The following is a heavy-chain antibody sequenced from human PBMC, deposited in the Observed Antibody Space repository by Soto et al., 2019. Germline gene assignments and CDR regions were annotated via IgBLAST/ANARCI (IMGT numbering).Heavy chain of an antibody. D-gene: IGHD3-9*01. J-gene: IGHJ5*01. CDR3: ARKLEASVRHVEWFSYKWFDP. Sequence: PSETLSLTCDVHGDSLSGYAWSWIRQPPGKGLEWIGEITFRGVTNYHPSLKSRVSMSVDTSKNRISLNVSSVTAADTALYFCARKLEASVRHVEWFSYKWFDPWGQGXLVTVSS. CDR1: GDSLSGYA. CDR2: ITFRGVT. V-gene: IGHV4-34*01.